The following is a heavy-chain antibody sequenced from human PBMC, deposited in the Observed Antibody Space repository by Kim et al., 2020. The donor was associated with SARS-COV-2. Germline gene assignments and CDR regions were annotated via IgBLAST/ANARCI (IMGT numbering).Heavy chain of an antibody. D-gene: IGHD6-19*01. Sequence: DSVKGRLTIARDNTKNTLYLQMTSLRAEDTAVYYCAKSDWYPLLFDYWGQGTLVTVSS. J-gene: IGHJ4*02. CDR3: AKSDWYPLLFDY. V-gene: IGHV3-23*03.